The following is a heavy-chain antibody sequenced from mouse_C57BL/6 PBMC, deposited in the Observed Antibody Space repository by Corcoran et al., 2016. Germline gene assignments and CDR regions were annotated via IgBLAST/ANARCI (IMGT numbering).Heavy chain of an antibody. V-gene: IGHV14-1*01. D-gene: IGHD2-1*01. CDR1: GFNIKDYY. CDR2: IDPEDGDT. CDR3: TTVYYGNYVYFDY. Sequence: EVQLQQSGAELVRPGASVKLSCTASGFNIKDYYMHWVKQRPEQGLEWIGRIDPEDGDTEYDPKFQGKATRTADTSSNTAYLQLSSLTSEDTAVYYCTTVYYGNYVYFDYWGQGTTLTVSS. J-gene: IGHJ2*01.